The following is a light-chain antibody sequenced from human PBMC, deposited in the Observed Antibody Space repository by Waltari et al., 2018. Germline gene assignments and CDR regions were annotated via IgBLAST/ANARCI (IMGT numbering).Light chain of an antibody. CDR1: SSDLASYNY. J-gene: IGLJ1*01. CDR2: GVT. V-gene: IGLV2-14*03. CDR3: SSYTTSWTYV. Sequence: QSALTQPASVSGSPGQSITISCTGTSSDLASYNYVSWYQQYPGEAPKLIIYGVTSRPSGVSSRFSGSKSGHTAFLTISGLQAEDEADFFCSSYTTSWTYVFGTGTTVNVL.